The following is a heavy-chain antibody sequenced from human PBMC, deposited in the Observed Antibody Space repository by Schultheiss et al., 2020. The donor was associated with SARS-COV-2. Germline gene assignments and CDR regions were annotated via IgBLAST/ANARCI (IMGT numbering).Heavy chain of an antibody. V-gene: IGHV4-34*09. D-gene: IGHD1-26*01. CDR1: GGSFSGNY. J-gene: IGHJ4*02. CDR2: INHGGST. Sequence: SETLSLTCAVYGGSFSGNYWSWIRQPPGKGLEWIGEINHGGSTNYNPSLKSRVTISVDTSKNQFSLKLSSVTAADTAVYYCARGVGSYYDVFDYWGQGTLVTVSS. CDR3: ARGVGSYYDVFDY.